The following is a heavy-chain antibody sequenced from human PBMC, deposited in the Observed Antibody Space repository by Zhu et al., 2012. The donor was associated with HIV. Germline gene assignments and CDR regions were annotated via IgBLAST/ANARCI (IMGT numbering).Heavy chain of an antibody. Sequence: QVQLQESGPGLVKPSETLSLTCTVSGGSISSSSYYWGWIRQPPGKGLEWIGSIYYSGSTYYNPSLKSRVTISVDTSKNQFSLKLSSVTAADTAVYYCARHVDGYFDLWGRGTLVTVSS. CDR3: ARHVDGYFDL. D-gene: IGHD5-12*01. CDR1: GGSISSSSYY. J-gene: IGHJ2*01. CDR2: IYYSGST. V-gene: IGHV4-39*01.